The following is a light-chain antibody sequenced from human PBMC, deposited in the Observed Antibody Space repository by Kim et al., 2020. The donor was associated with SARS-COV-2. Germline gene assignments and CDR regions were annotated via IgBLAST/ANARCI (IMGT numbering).Light chain of an antibody. CDR3: QQYYSYPQIT. V-gene: IGKV1-8*01. CDR2: AAS. CDR1: HGISGY. Sequence: STGDRVTLTGQASHGISGYLAWYQQKPGKAPKLLIYAASTLQSGVPSRFSGSGSGTDFTLTISCLQSEDFATYYCQQYYSYPQITFGQGTRLEIK. J-gene: IGKJ5*01.